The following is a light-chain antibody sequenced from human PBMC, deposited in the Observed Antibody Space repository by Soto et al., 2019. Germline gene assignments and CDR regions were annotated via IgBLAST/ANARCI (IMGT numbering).Light chain of an antibody. V-gene: IGKV1-27*01. J-gene: IGKJ5*01. Sequence: DIQMTQSPSSLSASVGDRVTITCRASQGISNNLAWYQQNPGKVPQLLIYAASTLQSGVPSRFSGSGSGTAFTLPISSLQPQDVATSYCPKYNCVPITFGQGTRLDIK. CDR2: AAS. CDR1: QGISNN. CDR3: PKYNCVPIT.